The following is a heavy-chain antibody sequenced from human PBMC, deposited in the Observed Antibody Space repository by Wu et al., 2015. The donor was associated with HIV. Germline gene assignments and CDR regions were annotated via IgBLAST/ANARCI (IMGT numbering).Heavy chain of an antibody. CDR3: ARGNRGGIVMDPDAGHNYYYYMDV. Sequence: QVHLVQFGAEVKKPGSSVKVTCKASGDGFTSYAVSWVRQAPGQGLEWMGGINPLFGTTKFAQKFQGRLTLSTDELKTTAYMELSSLKSEDTGVYYCARGNRGGIVMDPDAGHNYYYYMDVWGNGTTVTVSS. CDR2: INPLFGTT. V-gene: IGHV1-69*05. J-gene: IGHJ6*03. CDR1: GDGFTSYA. D-gene: IGHD2-21*01.